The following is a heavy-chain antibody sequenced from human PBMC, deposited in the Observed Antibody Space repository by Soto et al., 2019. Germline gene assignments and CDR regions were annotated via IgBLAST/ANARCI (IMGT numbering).Heavy chain of an antibody. Sequence: QVQLVQSGAEVKKPGASVKVSCKASGYTFTSYAMHWVRQAPGQRLEWMGWINAGNGNTKYSQKFQGRVTITRDTSASTAYMELSSLRSEDTAVYYCARKRGLSPSLYYYYGMDVWGQGTTVTVSS. V-gene: IGHV1-3*01. CDR2: INAGNGNT. CDR3: ARKRGLSPSLYYYYGMDV. CDR1: GYTFTSYA. J-gene: IGHJ6*02. D-gene: IGHD3-10*01.